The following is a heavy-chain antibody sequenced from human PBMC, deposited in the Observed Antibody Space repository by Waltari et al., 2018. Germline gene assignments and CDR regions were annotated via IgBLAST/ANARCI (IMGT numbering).Heavy chain of an antibody. CDR2: IYSGGST. V-gene: IGHV3-53*01. J-gene: IGHJ4*02. CDR1: GFTVSSNY. Sequence: VQLVESGGGLIQPGGSLRLSCAASGFTVSSNYMSWVRQAPGKGLEGVSVIYSGGSTYSAVSVKGRFTISRDNSQITLYLQMNSLRAEDTAVYYCARELRYFDYWGQGTLVTVSS. CDR3: ARELRYFDY.